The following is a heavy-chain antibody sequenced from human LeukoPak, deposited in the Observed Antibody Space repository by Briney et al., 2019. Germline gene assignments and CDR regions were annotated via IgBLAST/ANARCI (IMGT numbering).Heavy chain of an antibody. V-gene: IGHV4-30-2*01. CDR3: ARGNSAYPYFFDS. D-gene: IGHD5-12*01. CDR1: GASISDALYS. J-gene: IGHJ4*02. CDR2: IFHTGNT. Sequence: SQTLSLTCAVSGASISDALYSWNWVRQPPGKGLEWLGYIFHTGNTYYSPSLKSRVTISVDRSKTQFSLKLTSVTAADTAMYYCARGNSAYPYFFDSWGQGALVTVSS.